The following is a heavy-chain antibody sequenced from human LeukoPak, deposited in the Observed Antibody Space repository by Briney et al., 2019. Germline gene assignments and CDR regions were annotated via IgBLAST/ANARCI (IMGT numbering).Heavy chain of an antibody. D-gene: IGHD3-10*01. Sequence: SETLSLTCTVSGGSISSSSYYWGWIRQPPGKGLEWIGSIYYSGSTYYNPSLKSRVTMSVDTSKNQFSLKLSSVTAADTAVYYCARVIPKLTMVRGAHGVEGWFDPWGQGTLVTVSS. CDR2: IYYSGST. CDR1: GGSISSSSYY. CDR3: ARVIPKLTMVRGAHGVEGWFDP. J-gene: IGHJ5*02. V-gene: IGHV4-39*07.